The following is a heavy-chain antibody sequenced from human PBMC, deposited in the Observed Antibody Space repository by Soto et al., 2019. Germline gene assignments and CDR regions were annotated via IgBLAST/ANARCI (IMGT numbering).Heavy chain of an antibody. Sequence: SETLSLTCTAAGGSISTYYWNWVRQPAGKELEWIWRMYNTGSASYNPSLRSRVSMSIDMSRNQFSLKLTSVTAADTALYYCGRGRQVGPYYYYAMDVWGQGTTFTVSS. CDR1: GGSISTYY. V-gene: IGHV4-4*07. J-gene: IGHJ6*02. CDR3: GRGRQVGPYYYYAMDV. CDR2: MYNTGSA.